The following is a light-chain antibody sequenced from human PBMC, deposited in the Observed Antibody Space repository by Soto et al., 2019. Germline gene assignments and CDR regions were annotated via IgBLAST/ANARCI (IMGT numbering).Light chain of an antibody. J-gene: IGKJ1*01. CDR2: AAS. CDR3: QQYYSYPLT. CDR1: QGISSY. V-gene: IGKV1-8*01. Sequence: AIRMTQSPSSFSASTGDRVTITCRASQGISSYLAWYQQKPGKAPKLLIYAASTLQSGVPSRFSGSGSWTDFTLTISCLQSEYFATYYCQQYYSYPLTFGPGTKVEI.